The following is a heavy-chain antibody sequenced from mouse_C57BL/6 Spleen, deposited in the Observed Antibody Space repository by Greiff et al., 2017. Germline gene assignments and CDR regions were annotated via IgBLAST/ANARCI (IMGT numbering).Heavy chain of an antibody. Sequence: VQLQQSGPGLVKPGASVKISCKASGYAFSSSWMTWVKQRPGKGLEWIGRIYPGDGDTNYNGKFKGQATLTADKSSSTVYMQLSSLTYEDAAVYFCARSPYYYGSTPLADWGQGTLVTVSA. CDR2: IYPGDGDT. D-gene: IGHD1-1*01. CDR3: ARSPYYYGSTPLAD. J-gene: IGHJ3*01. V-gene: IGHV1-82*01. CDR1: GYAFSSSW.